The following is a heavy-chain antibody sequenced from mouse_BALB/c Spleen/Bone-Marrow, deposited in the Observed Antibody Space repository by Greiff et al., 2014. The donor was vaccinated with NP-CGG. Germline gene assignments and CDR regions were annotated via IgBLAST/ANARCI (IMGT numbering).Heavy chain of an antibody. CDR2: ISSGGSYT. CDR3: TRDLYDGYYYYAIDY. J-gene: IGHJ4*01. Sequence: EVKLVESGGGLVKPGGSLKLSCAASGFTFSSYTMSWVRQTPEKRLEWVATISSGGSYTYYPDNVKDRFTISRDNAKNTLYLQMSSLNSEDTAMYYCTRDLYDGYYYYAIDYWGQGTSVTVSS. CDR1: GFTFSSYT. V-gene: IGHV5-6-4*01. D-gene: IGHD2-3*01.